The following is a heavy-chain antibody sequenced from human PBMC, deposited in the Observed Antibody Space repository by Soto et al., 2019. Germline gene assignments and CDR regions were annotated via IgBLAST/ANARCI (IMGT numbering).Heavy chain of an antibody. D-gene: IGHD2-2*01. J-gene: IGHJ5*02. CDR1: GFTFSSYG. CDR2: ISYDGSNK. V-gene: IGHV3-30*18. Sequence: GGSLRLSCAASGFTFSSYGMHWVRQAPGKGLEWVAVISYDGSNKYYADSVKGRFTISRDNSKNTLYLQMNSLRAEDTAVYYCAKDSLLPATYNNWFDPWGQGTLVTVSS. CDR3: AKDSLLPATYNNWFDP.